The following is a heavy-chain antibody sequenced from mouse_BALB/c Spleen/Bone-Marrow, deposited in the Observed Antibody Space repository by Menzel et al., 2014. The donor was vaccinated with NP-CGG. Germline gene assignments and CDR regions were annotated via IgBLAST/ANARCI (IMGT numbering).Heavy chain of an antibody. Sequence: SGAELVKPGASVKLSCTASGFNIKDTYMHWVKQRPEQGLEWIGRIDPANGNTKYDPEFQGKATITTDTSSNTAYLQVSSLTSEDAAVYYCASATTATYYAMDYWGQGTSVTVSS. CDR1: GFNIKDTY. CDR2: IDPANGNT. V-gene: IGHV14-3*02. CDR3: ASATTATYYAMDY. J-gene: IGHJ4*01. D-gene: IGHD1-2*01.